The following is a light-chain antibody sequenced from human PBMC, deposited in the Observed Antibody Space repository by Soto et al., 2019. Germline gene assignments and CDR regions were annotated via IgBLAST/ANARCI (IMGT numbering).Light chain of an antibody. Sequence: DIPLTQSPPSLSGFFGPRVSIXWRASQGIREDLAWYQQKPGIAPKLLIYAASSLQSGVPSRFSGSGSGTDFTLTISSLQPEDFATYYCQQSYTTPRTFGQGTKVDIK. CDR2: AAS. CDR1: QGIRED. CDR3: QQSYTTPRT. J-gene: IGKJ1*01. V-gene: IGKV1-39*01.